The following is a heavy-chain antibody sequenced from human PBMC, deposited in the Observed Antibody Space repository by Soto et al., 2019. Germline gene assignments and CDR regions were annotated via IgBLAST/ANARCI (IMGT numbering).Heavy chain of an antibody. D-gene: IGHD5-18*01. J-gene: IGHJ4*02. CDR1: GGSISSGDYY. CDR3: ARVSGYSYGLGCYFDY. V-gene: IGHV4-30-4*01. CDR2: IYYSGST. Sequence: QVQLQESGPGLVKPSQTLSLTCTVSGGSISSGDYYWSWIRQPPGKGLEWIGYIYYSGSTYYNPSVKSRVTISVDTSKNQFSLKLSSVTAADTAVYYCARVSGYSYGLGCYFDYWGQGTLVTVSS.